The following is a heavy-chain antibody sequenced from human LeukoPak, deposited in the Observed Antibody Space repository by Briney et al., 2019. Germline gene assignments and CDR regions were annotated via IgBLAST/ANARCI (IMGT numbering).Heavy chain of an antibody. CDR2: IYWDDDK. CDR3: VRRHYQLGFAP. D-gene: IGHD1-1*01. V-gene: IGHV2-5*02. J-gene: IGHJ5*02. CDR1: GFSLSTSGVG. Sequence: ESGPTLVNPAQTLTLTCTFSGFSLSTSGVGVGWIRQPPGKALEWLALIYWDDDKRYSPSLKNRLTITKDTSKNQVVLTMTNMDPVDTATYYCVRRHYQLGFAPWGQGTLVTVSS.